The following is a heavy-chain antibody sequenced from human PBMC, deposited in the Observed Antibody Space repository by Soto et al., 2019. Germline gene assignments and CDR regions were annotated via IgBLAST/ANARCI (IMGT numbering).Heavy chain of an antibody. CDR2: IKEDGSEK. D-gene: IGHD3-16*02. CDR3: ARYRSLDP. V-gene: IGHV3-7*03. Sequence: GGSLRLSCADSGFILSNYWISWVRQAPGMGLQWVASIKEDGSEKYYVDPVKGRFTISRENAKNSLYLQMNSLRAEDTAVYYCARYRSLDPWGQGILVTVSS. CDR1: GFILSNYW. J-gene: IGHJ5*02.